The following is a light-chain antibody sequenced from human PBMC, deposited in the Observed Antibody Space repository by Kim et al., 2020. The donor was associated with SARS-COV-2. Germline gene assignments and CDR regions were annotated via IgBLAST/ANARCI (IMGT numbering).Light chain of an antibody. CDR1: QSSSTW. CDR2: DAS. V-gene: IGKV1-5*01. J-gene: IGKJ2*01. Sequence: SASIGDRVTITCRASQSSSTWLAWYQQRPGKAPKLLIQDASSLQNGVPSRFSGSGSGTEFTLTISSLQPDDFAIYYCQQYNSYSHTFGQGTKLEI. CDR3: QQYNSYSHT.